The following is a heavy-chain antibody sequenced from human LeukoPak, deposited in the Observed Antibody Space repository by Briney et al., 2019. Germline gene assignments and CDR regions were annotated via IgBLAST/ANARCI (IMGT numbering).Heavy chain of an antibody. CDR3: AREVWFGELAIDY. D-gene: IGHD3-10*01. Sequence: GGSLRLSCAASGFTFSSYWMHCVRQAPGKGLVWVSRINSDGSSTSYADSVKGRFTISRDNAKNTLYLQMNSLRAEGTAVYYCAREVWFGELAIDYWGQGTLVTVSS. CDR1: GFTFSSYW. V-gene: IGHV3-74*01. CDR2: INSDGSST. J-gene: IGHJ4*02.